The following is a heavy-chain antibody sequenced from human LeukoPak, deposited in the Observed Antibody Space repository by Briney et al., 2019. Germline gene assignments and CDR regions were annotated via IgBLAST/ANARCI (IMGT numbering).Heavy chain of an antibody. V-gene: IGHV4-30-2*01. CDR1: GGSISSGGYS. CDR2: IYHSGST. D-gene: IGHD3-22*01. CDR3: ARGPYYYDSSGYIDY. J-gene: IGHJ4*02. Sequence: PSETLSLTCAVSGGSISSGGYSWSWIRQPPGKGLEWIGYIYHSGSTYYNPSLKSRVTISVDRSKNQCSLKLSSVTAVDTAVYYCARGPYYYDSSGYIDYWGQGTLVTVSS.